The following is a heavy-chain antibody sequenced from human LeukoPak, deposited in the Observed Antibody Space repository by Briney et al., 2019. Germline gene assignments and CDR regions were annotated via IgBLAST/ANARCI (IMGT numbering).Heavy chain of an antibody. D-gene: IGHD3-9*01. CDR2: INHSGST. Sequence: PSETLSLTCAVYGESFSSYYWSWIRQPPGKGLEWIGEINHSGSTNYNPSLKSRVTISVDTSKNQFSLKLSSVTAADTAVYYCARAKTGRALDYWGQGTLVTVSS. CDR3: ARAKTGRALDY. J-gene: IGHJ4*02. V-gene: IGHV4-34*01. CDR1: GESFSSYY.